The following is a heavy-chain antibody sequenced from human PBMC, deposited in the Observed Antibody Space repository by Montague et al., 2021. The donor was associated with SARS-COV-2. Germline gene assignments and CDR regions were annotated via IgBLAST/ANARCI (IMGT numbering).Heavy chain of an antibody. CDR1: GGSISSSSYY. J-gene: IGHJ4*02. D-gene: IGHD3-22*01. CDR3: ARHGKTRIAMIVVVIGYFDY. V-gene: IGHV4-39*01. CDR2: IYYSGST. Sequence: SDTLSLTCTASGGSISSSSYYWGWIRQPPGKGLEWIGSIYYSGSTYYNPSLKSRVTISVDTSKNQFSLKLSSVTAADTAVYYCARHGKTRIAMIVVVIGYFDYWGQGTLVTVSS.